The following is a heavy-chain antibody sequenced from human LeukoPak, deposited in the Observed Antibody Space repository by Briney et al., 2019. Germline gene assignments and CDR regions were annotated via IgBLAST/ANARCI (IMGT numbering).Heavy chain of an antibody. Sequence: GGSLRLSCAASGFTFSSYAMHWVRQAPGKGLEWVAVISYDGNNKYYADSVKGRFTISRDNAKNSLYLQMNSLRAEDTAVYYCARDYYDSSGYFDYWGQGTLVTVSS. V-gene: IGHV3-30*04. D-gene: IGHD3-22*01. J-gene: IGHJ4*02. CDR1: GFTFSSYA. CDR2: ISYDGNNK. CDR3: ARDYYDSSGYFDY.